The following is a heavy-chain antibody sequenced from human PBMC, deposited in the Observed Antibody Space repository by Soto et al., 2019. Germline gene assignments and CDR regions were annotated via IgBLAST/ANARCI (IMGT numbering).Heavy chain of an antibody. J-gene: IGHJ4*02. CDR3: AKGGWELLRY. Sequence: QVQLVESGGGVVQPGRSPRLSCAASGFTFSSYGMHWVRQAPGKGLEWVAVISYDGSNKYYADSVKGRFTISRDNSKNTLYLQMNSLRAEDTAVYYCAKGGWELLRYWGQGTLVTVSS. CDR1: GFTFSSYG. CDR2: ISYDGSNK. D-gene: IGHD1-26*01. V-gene: IGHV3-30*18.